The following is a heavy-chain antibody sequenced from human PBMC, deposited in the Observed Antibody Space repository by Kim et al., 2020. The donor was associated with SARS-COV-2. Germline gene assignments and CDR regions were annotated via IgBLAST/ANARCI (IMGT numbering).Heavy chain of an antibody. Sequence: SETLSLTCTVSGVSISSYYWSWIRQPPGKGLEWIGYIYYSGSTNYSPSLKSRVTISVDTSKNQFSLKLSSVTAADTAVYYCARSGNIAARSWVYWGQGTLVTVSS. CDR1: GVSISSYY. D-gene: IGHD6-6*01. CDR2: IYYSGST. V-gene: IGHV4-59*13. CDR3: ARSGNIAARSWVY. J-gene: IGHJ4*02.